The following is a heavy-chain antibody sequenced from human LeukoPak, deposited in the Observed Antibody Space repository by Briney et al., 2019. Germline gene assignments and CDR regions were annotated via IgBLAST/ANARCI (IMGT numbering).Heavy chain of an antibody. CDR2: IYYSGST. D-gene: IGHD3-9*01. Sequence: SETLSLTCTVSGGSISSYYWSWIRQPPGKGLEWIGYIYYSGSTNHNPSLKSRVTISVDTSKNQFSLKLSSVTAADTAVYYCARGDVLRYFDWLLGFDYWGQGTLVTVSS. J-gene: IGHJ4*02. V-gene: IGHV4-59*01. CDR3: ARGDVLRYFDWLLGFDY. CDR1: GGSISSYY.